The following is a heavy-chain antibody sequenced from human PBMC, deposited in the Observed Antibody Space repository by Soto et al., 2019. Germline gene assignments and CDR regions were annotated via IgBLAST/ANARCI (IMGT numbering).Heavy chain of an antibody. V-gene: IGHV3-43*01. D-gene: IGHD6-13*01. Sequence: GGSLRLSCAASGFTFDDYTMHWVRQAPGKGLEWVSLISWDGGSTYYADSVKGRFTISRDNSKNSLYLQMNSLRTEDTALYYCAKDIAAAGLNYFDYWGQGTLVTVS. CDR2: ISWDGGST. CDR1: GFTFDDYT. J-gene: IGHJ4*02. CDR3: AKDIAAAGLNYFDY.